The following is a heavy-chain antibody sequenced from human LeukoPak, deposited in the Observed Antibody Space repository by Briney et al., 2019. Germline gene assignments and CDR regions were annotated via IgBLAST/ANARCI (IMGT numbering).Heavy chain of an antibody. Sequence: SETLSLTCTVSGGSISSGGYSWSWIRQHPGKGLEWIGSIYYSGSTYYNPSLKSRVTISVDTSKNQFSLKLSSVTAADTAVYYCARHEYSSSYRFDYWGQETLVTVSS. V-gene: IGHV4-39*01. D-gene: IGHD6-6*01. CDR3: ARHEYSSSYRFDY. CDR1: GGSISSGGYS. J-gene: IGHJ4*02. CDR2: IYYSGST.